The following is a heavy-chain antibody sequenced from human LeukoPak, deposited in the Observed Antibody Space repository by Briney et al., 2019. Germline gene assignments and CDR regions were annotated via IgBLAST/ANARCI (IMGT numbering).Heavy chain of an antibody. D-gene: IGHD3-22*01. V-gene: IGHV4-59*01. CDR3: ARVWGITVIRGHWYFDL. CDR2: IYYSGST. Sequence: SETLSLTCTVSGGSISSYYWSWIRQPPGKGLEWLGYIYYSGSTNYNPSLKSRVTISVDTSKNQFSLKLSSVTAADTAVYYCARVWGITVIRGHWYFDLWGRGTLVTVSS. J-gene: IGHJ2*01. CDR1: GGSISSYY.